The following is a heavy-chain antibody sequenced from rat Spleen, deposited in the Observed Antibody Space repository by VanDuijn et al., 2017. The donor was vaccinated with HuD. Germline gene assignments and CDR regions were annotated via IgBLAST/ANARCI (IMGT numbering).Heavy chain of an antibody. V-gene: IGHV5-25*01. CDR2: ISTGGGNT. Sequence: EVQLAESGGGLVQPGRSMKLSCAASGFIFSVFAMHWIRQTPTEGLEWVASISTGGGNTYYRDSVKGRFTISRDNAKSTLYLQMDSLRSEDTATYYCARRDTFDYWGQGVMVTVSS. D-gene: IGHD2-2*01. CDR3: ARRDTFDY. J-gene: IGHJ2*01. CDR1: GFIFSVFA.